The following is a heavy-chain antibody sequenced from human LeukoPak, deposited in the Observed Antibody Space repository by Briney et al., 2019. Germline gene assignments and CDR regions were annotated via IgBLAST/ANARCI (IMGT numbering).Heavy chain of an antibody. CDR2: IHTSGST. Sequence: NPSETLSLTCTVSGGSISSDYWSWIRQPAGKGLEWIGRIHTSGSTTYNPSLKSRVTMSVDTSNNQFSLKLSSVTAAYTAVYYCARECDDGSGYNYDYWGQGTLVTVSS. CDR1: GGSISSDY. CDR3: ARECDDGSGYNYDY. D-gene: IGHD3-22*01. V-gene: IGHV4-4*07. J-gene: IGHJ4*02.